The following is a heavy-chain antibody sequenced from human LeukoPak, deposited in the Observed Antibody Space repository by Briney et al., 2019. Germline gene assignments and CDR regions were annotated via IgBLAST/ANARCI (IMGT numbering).Heavy chain of an antibody. CDR1: GFTFSSYW. J-gene: IGHJ4*02. Sequence: GGSLRLSCAASGFTFSSYWMRWVRQVPGKGLVWVSRINSDGSSTTYADSVKGRFTISRDNAKNTLYLQMNSLRAEDTAVYYCARGVEGRSSSINNWGQGILVTVSS. CDR3: ARGVEGRSSSINN. D-gene: IGHD6-13*01. V-gene: IGHV3-74*01. CDR2: INSDGSST.